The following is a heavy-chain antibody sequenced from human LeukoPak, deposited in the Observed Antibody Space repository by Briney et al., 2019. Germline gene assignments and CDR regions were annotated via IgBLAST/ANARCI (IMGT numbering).Heavy chain of an antibody. CDR3: ARDAYYDSSGYRPGAFDI. V-gene: IGHV4-30-4*08. Sequence: SQTLSLTCTVSGGSISSGGYYWSWIRQPPGKGLEWIGYIYYSGSTYYNPSLKSRVTISVDTSKNQFSLKLSSVTAADTAVYYCARDAYYDSSGYRPGAFDIWGQGTMVTVSS. J-gene: IGHJ3*02. CDR1: GGSISSGGYY. D-gene: IGHD3-22*01. CDR2: IYYSGST.